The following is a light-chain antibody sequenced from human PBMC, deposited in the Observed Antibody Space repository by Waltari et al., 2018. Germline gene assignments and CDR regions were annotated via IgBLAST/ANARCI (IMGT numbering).Light chain of an antibody. CDR3: QQANTNTFPPT. J-gene: IGKJ1*01. CDR2: AAS. Sequence: DIQMTQSPSSVSASVGDRVTITFRASQGISSWLAWYQQKPGKAPKPLIYAASSLQSLSPSRFSGSGSGTHFTLTISSLQPEDFATYYCQQANTNTFPPTFGQGTKVEIK. CDR1: QGISSW. V-gene: IGKV1-12*02.